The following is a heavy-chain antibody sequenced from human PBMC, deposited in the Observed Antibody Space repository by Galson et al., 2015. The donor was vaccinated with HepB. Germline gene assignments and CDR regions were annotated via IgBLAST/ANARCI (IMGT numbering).Heavy chain of an antibody. V-gene: IGHV3-23*01. Sequence: SLRLSCAASGFTFSSYAMSWVRQAPGKGLEWVSAISGSGGSTYYADSVKGRFTISRDNSKNTLYLQMNSLRAEDTAVYYCAKDRVNCSGGSCYLSPFDYWGQGTLVTVSS. CDR2: ISGSGGST. D-gene: IGHD2-15*01. CDR3: AKDRVNCSGGSCYLSPFDY. CDR1: GFTFSSYA. J-gene: IGHJ4*02.